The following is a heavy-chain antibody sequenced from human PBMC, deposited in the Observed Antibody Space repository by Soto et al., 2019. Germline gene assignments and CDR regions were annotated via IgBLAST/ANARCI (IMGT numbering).Heavy chain of an antibody. V-gene: IGHV4-59*01. CDR2: IYYSGST. J-gene: IGHJ6*02. CDR1: GGSISSYY. D-gene: IGHD3-10*01. CDR3: ATGAGNLADDYDGMDD. Sequence: QVQLQESGPGLVKPSETLSLTCTVSGGSISSYYWSWIRQPPGKGLEWIGYIYYSGSTNYNPSLKSRLTISVDTSKNQVSLKLSSVTAADTAVYDCATGAGNLADDYDGMDDWGQGTTVTVSS.